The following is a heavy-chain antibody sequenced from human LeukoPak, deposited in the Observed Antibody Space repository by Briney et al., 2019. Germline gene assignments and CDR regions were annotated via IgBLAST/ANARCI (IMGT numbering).Heavy chain of an antibody. CDR2: ISSSGSTI. D-gene: IGHD3-9*01. J-gene: IGHJ6*02. V-gene: IGHV3-11*01. Sequence: PGGSLRLSCTASGFTFSDYYMSWLRQAPGKGLEWVSYISSSGSTIYYADSVKGRFTISRDNAKNSLYLQMNSLRAEDTAVYYCARDQYYDILTGYYRYGMDVWGQGTTVTVSS. CDR3: ARDQYYDILTGYYRYGMDV. CDR1: GFTFSDYY.